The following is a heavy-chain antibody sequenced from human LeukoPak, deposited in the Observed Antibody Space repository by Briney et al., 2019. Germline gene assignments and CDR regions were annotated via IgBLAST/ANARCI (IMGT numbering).Heavy chain of an antibody. CDR1: GGSISSSSYY. V-gene: IGHV4-39*07. D-gene: IGHD3-22*01. J-gene: IGHJ4*02. CDR2: IYYSGST. Sequence: SETPSLTCTVSGGSISSSSYYWGWIRQPPGKGLEWIGSIYYSGSTYYNPSLKSRVTISVDTSKNQFSLKLSSVTAADTAVYYCARAYYYDSSGYYPGGFFDYWGQGTLVTVSS. CDR3: ARAYYYDSSGYYPGGFFDY.